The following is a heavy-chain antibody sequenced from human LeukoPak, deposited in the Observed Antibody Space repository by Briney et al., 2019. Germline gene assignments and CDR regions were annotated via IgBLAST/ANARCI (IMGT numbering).Heavy chain of an antibody. V-gene: IGHV3-30-3*01. CDR1: GFTFSNYA. D-gene: IGHD6-19*01. CDR3: ASGGSGSSGWLSGPMEPTVVLDY. J-gene: IGHJ4*02. Sequence: GGSLRLSCAASGFTFSNYAMHWVRQAPGKGLEWVAVISYDGSNTYYADSVKGRFTISRDNSKNTLYLQMNSLRPEDTAVYYCASGGSGSSGWLSGPMEPTVVLDYWGQGTLVTVSS. CDR2: ISYDGSNT.